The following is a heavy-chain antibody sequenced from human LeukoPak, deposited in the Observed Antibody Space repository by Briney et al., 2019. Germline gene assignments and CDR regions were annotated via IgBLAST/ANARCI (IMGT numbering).Heavy chain of an antibody. CDR1: GYTFTSYY. CDR3: AGRVLRGARARQNWFAP. Sequence: ASVKVSCKASGYTFTSYYMHWVRQAPGQGLEWMGIINPSGGSTSYAQKFQGRVTMTRDTSTSTVYMELSSLRSEDTAVYYCAGRVLRGARARQNWFAPWGQGTLFTVSS. J-gene: IGHJ5*02. D-gene: IGHD1-26*01. CDR2: INPSGGST. V-gene: IGHV1-46*01.